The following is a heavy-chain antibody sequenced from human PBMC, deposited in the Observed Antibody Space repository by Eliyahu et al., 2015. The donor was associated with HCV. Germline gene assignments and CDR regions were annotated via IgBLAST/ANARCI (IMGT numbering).Heavy chain of an antibody. J-gene: IGHJ4*02. V-gene: IGHV4-39*07. D-gene: IGHD3-10*01. CDR1: GGSISSSPYC. Sequence: QLQLQESGPGLVKPSETLSLXCTVSGGSISSSPYCWGWIRQPPGKGLEWIGTICYTGSTYYNPSLNSRVTISVDTSKNLFSLKLSSVTAADTAFYYCARGIYTSGSYSYYFDYWGQGTLVTVSS. CDR2: ICYTGST. CDR3: ARGIYTSGSYSYYFDY.